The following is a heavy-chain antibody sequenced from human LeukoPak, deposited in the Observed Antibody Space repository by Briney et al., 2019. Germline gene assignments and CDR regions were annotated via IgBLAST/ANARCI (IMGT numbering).Heavy chain of an antibody. V-gene: IGHV4-34*01. CDR3: ARNYYYDSSGDYGMDV. CDR1: GGSFSGYY. CDR2: INHSGST. J-gene: IGHJ6*02. Sequence: SETLSLTCAAYGGSFSGYYWSWIRQPPGKGLEWIGEINHSGSTNYNPSLKSRVTISVDTSKNQFSLKLSSVTAADTAVYYCARNYYYDSSGDYGMDVWGQGTTVTVSS. D-gene: IGHD3-22*01.